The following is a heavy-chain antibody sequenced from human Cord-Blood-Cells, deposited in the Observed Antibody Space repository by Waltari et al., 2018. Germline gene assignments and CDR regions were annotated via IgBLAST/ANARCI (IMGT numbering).Heavy chain of an antibody. Sequence: EVQLVESGGGLVKPGGSLRLSCAASGFTFSSYSMNWVRQAPGKGLEWVSSISSSSSYRDYADSVKGRFTISRDNAKNSLYLQMNSLRAEDTAVYYCAREDTKFSPYYFDYWGQGTLVTVSS. CDR3: AREDTKFSPYYFDY. CDR2: ISSSSSYR. V-gene: IGHV3-21*01. J-gene: IGHJ4*02. D-gene: IGHD2-8*01. CDR1: GFTFSSYS.